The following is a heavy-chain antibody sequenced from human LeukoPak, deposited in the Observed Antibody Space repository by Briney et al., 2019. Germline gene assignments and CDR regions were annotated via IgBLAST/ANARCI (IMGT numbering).Heavy chain of an antibody. CDR1: GYSFTIYW. Sequence: GESLKISCKASGYSFTIYWIGWVRQVPGKGLEWMGIIFPADSDTRYSSSFQGQVTVSADKSITTAYLQWSSLKASDTAMYYCARWVTADRGKKDAFDIWGQGTMVTVSS. J-gene: IGHJ3*02. CDR2: IFPADSDT. CDR3: ARWVTADRGKKDAFDI. D-gene: IGHD2-21*02. V-gene: IGHV5-51*01.